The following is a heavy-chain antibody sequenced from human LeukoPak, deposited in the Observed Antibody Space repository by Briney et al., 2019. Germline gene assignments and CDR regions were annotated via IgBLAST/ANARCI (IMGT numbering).Heavy chain of an antibody. D-gene: IGHD6-6*01. CDR1: GYTFTGYY. V-gene: IGHV1-2*02. CDR2: INPNSGGT. Sequence: ASVKVSCKASGYTFTGYYMRWVRQAPGQGLEWMGWINPNSGGTNYAQKFQGRVTMTRDTSISTAYMELSRLRSDDTAVYYCARAAARGVYYYYYYMDVWGKGTTVTVSS. CDR3: ARAAARGVYYYYYYMDV. J-gene: IGHJ6*03.